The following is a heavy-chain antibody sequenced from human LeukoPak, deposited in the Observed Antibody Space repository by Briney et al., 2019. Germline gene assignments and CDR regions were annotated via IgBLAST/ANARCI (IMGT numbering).Heavy chain of an antibody. J-gene: IGHJ2*01. D-gene: IGHD3-9*01. CDR2: ISYGGTT. CDR3: ARDHADNLTSFWPPDYFDY. Sequence: SETLSLTCSVSGDSISSTIYYWGWIRQSPGEGLEWIDTISYGGTTYFTPSLKRRVTMSLDTSKNHFSLTLTSVTAADTAVYYSARDHADNLTSFWPPDYFDYWGRGTLVTVSS. V-gene: IGHV4-39*07. CDR1: GDSISSTIYY.